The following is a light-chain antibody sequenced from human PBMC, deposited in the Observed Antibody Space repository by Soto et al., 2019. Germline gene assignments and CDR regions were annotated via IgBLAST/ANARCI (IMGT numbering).Light chain of an antibody. CDR2: EVS. J-gene: IGLJ2*01. Sequence: QSALTQPASVSGSPGQSITISFTATSSDVGGYNYVSWYQQHPGKAPKLMIYEVSNRSSGVSDRFSGAKSGNTASLTISGLQAEDEVDYYCNSYASSSTWIFGGGTKVTVL. V-gene: IGLV2-14*01. CDR1: SSDVGGYNY. CDR3: NSYASSSTWI.